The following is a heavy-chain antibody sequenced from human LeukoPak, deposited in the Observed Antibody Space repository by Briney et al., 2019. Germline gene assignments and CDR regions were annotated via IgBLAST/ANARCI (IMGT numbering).Heavy chain of an antibody. Sequence: ASVKVSCTASGYTFTSYGISWVRQAPGQGLEWMGWSSAYNGNTNYAQKLQGRVTMTTDTSTSTAYMELRSLRSDDTAVYYCARVWSSSSLLGVWGQGTLVTVSS. CDR1: GYTFTSYG. CDR3: ARVWSSSSLLGV. J-gene: IGHJ4*02. CDR2: SSAYNGNT. D-gene: IGHD6-6*01. V-gene: IGHV1-18*01.